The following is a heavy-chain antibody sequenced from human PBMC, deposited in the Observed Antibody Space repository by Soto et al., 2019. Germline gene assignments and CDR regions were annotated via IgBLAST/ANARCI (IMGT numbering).Heavy chain of an antibody. CDR2: IIPIHGIA. J-gene: IGHJ6*03. D-gene: IGHD3-3*01. V-gene: IGHV1-69*04. CDR3: ARDWGGFLEWFYMDV. Sequence: SVKVSCKASGGTFSSYTIIWVRQAPGQGLEWMGRIIPIHGIANYAQKFQGRVTITRDKSASTAYMELSSLRSEDTAVYYCARDWGGFLEWFYMDVWGKGTTVTVSS. CDR1: GGTFSSYT.